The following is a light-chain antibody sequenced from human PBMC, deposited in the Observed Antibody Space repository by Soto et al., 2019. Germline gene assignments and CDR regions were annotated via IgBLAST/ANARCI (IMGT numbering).Light chain of an antibody. CDR3: QQRSAWPPT. Sequence: EIVLTQSPATPPLSPGERATLSCRATQSVRSYLSWYQQRSGQAPRLLMYDASHRATAIPARFSGSGSGTDFTLTISSLEPEDVAVYYCQQRSAWPPTFGGGTKVEIK. V-gene: IGKV3-11*01. J-gene: IGKJ4*01. CDR2: DAS. CDR1: QSVRSY.